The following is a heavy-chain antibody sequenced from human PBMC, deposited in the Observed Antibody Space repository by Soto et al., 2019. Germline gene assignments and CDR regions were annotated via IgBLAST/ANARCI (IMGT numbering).Heavy chain of an antibody. Sequence: VASVKVSCKASGGTFSSYAISWVRQAPGQGLEWMGGIIPIFGTANYAQKFQGRVTITADESTSTAYMELSSLRSEDTAVYYCARDGRPWLVRGVPYYYGMDVWGQGTTVTVSS. CDR3: ARDGRPWLVRGVPYYYGMDV. J-gene: IGHJ6*02. CDR2: IIPIFGTA. V-gene: IGHV1-69*13. CDR1: GGTFSSYA. D-gene: IGHD3-10*01.